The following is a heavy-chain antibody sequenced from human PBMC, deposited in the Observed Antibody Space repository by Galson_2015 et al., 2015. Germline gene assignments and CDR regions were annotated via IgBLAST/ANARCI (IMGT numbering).Heavy chain of an antibody. CDR1: GFTFSSYA. CDR3: AKDSRGSRSYPYYFDY. D-gene: IGHD3-10*01. CDR2: ISGSGGDT. Sequence: SLRLSCAASGFTFSSYAMSWVRQAPGKGLEWVSAISGSGGDTYYADSVKGRFTISRDNSKNTLYLQMNSLRAEDTAVYYCAKDSRGSRSYPYYFDYWGRGTLVTVSS. J-gene: IGHJ4*02. V-gene: IGHV3-23*01.